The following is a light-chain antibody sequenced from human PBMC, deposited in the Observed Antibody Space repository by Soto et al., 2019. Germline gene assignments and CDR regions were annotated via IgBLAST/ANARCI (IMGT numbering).Light chain of an antibody. Sequence: QSALTQPASVSGSPGQSITISCTGTSSDVGGYNYVSWYQQHPGKAPKVMIYDVSNQPSGVSNRFSGSKSGNTASLTISGLQAEDEADYYCSSYTSSNTWVFGGGTKVTVL. J-gene: IGLJ3*02. CDR3: SSYTSSNTWV. CDR1: SSDVGGYNY. CDR2: DVS. V-gene: IGLV2-14*01.